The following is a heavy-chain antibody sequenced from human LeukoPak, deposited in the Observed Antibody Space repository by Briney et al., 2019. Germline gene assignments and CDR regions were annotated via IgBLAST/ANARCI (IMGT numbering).Heavy chain of an antibody. J-gene: IGHJ4*02. CDR2: INHSGSA. CDR1: GGSFSGYY. D-gene: IGHD1-7*01. CDR3: ASYNWNYGGHYFDY. Sequence: SETLSLTCAVSGGSFSGYYWTWIRQPPGKGLEWIGEINHSGSANYNPSLKSRVTISLDTSKNQFSLKVSSVTAADTAVYYCASYNWNYGGHYFDYWGQGTLVTVSS. V-gene: IGHV4-34*01.